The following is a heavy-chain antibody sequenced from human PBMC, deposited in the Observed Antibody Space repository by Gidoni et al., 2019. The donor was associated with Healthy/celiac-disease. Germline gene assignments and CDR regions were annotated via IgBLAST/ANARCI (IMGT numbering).Heavy chain of an antibody. CDR2: IYYSGST. CDR3: ARAFGNSQAFDY. CDR1: GGSISSYY. V-gene: IGHV4-59*01. Sequence: QVQLQESGPGLVKPSETLSLTCTASGGSISSYYWSWIRQPPGKGLEWIGYIYYSGSTNYNPSLKSRVTISVDTSKNQFSLKLSSVTAADTAVYYCARAFGNSQAFDYWGQGTLVTVSS. J-gene: IGHJ4*02. D-gene: IGHD1-7*01.